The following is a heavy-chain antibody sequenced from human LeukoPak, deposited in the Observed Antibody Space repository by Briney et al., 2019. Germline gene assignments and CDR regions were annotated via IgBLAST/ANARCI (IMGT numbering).Heavy chain of an antibody. V-gene: IGHV3-48*03. J-gene: IGHJ4*02. Sequence: GGSLRLSCAASGFTFSDYEMNWVRQAPGKGLEWVSNISSYGYTIYYADSVKGRFTISRDNSKNSLYLQMNSLRAEDTAVYFCASDPRIVGATTDYWGQGTLVTVSS. D-gene: IGHD1-26*01. CDR1: GFTFSDYE. CDR3: ASDPRIVGATTDY. CDR2: ISSYGYTI.